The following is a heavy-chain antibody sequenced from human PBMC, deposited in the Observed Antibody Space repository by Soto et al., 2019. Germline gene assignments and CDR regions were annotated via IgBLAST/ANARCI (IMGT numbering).Heavy chain of an antibody. D-gene: IGHD3-10*01. CDR1: GGSISSYY. V-gene: IGHV4-59*08. CDR3: ARLYGSGSYFPYYYYMDV. Sequence: SETLSLTCTVSGGSISSYYWSWIRQPPGKGLEWIGYIYYSGSTNYNPSLKSRVTISVDTSKNQFSLKLSSVTAADTAVYYCARLYGSGSYFPYYYYMDVWGKGTTVTVSS. J-gene: IGHJ6*03. CDR2: IYYSGST.